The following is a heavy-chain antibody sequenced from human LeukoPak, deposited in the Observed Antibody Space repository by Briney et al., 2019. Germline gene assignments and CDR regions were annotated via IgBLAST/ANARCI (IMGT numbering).Heavy chain of an antibody. CDR3: TRVVGAYWFDP. J-gene: IGHJ5*02. Sequence: PGGSLRLSCAASGLTFNSNWMTWVRQAPGKGLEWVANIKQTGNEKYYVDSVKGRFTISRDNAKNSVYLQMNSLRAEDTAVYYCTRVVGAYWFDPWGQGTLVTVSS. D-gene: IGHD2-15*01. CDR1: GLTFNSNW. CDR2: IKQTGNEK. V-gene: IGHV3-7*01.